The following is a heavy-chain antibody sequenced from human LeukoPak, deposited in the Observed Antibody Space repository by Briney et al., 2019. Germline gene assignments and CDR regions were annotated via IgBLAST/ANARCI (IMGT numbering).Heavy chain of an antibody. V-gene: IGHV3-7*01. CDR3: ARDHGAAGAYYMDV. D-gene: IGHD3-10*01. CDR1: GFTFSSYW. Sequence: GGSLRLSCAASGFTFSSYWMSWVRQAPGKGLEWVANIKQDGSDKYYVDSVKGRFTISRDNAKNSLYLQMNSLRAEDTAVYYCARDHGAAGAYYMDVWGKGTTVTVSS. CDR2: IKQDGSDK. J-gene: IGHJ6*03.